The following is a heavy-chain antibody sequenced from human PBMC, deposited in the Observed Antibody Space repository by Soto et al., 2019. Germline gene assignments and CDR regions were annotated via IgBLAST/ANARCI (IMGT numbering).Heavy chain of an antibody. V-gene: IGHV3-33*01. D-gene: IGHD4-17*01. J-gene: IGHJ6*03. CDR2: IWYDGSNK. CDR3: ARDKDGDQGGYYYYYMDV. Sequence: GGSLRLSCAASGFTFSSYGMHWVRQAPGKGLEWVAVIWYDGSNKYYADSVKGRFTISRENSKNTLYLQMNSLRAEDTAVYYCARDKDGDQGGYYYYYMDVWGKGTTVTVSS. CDR1: GFTFSSYG.